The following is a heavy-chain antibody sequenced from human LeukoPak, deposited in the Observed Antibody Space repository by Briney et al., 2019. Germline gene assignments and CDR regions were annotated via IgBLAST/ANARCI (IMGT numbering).Heavy chain of an antibody. D-gene: IGHD4-23*01. CDR1: RFTFSHSG. CDR3: AKFSPYGGNSY. CDR2: ISYDENNE. J-gene: IGHJ1*01. V-gene: IGHV3-30*18. Sequence: GRSLRLSCAASRFTFSHSGMHWVRQAPGKGLEWVAFISYDENNEYYADSVKGRFTISRDNSKNTLYLQMNSLKVEDTALYYCAKFSPYGGNSYWGQGTLVTVSS.